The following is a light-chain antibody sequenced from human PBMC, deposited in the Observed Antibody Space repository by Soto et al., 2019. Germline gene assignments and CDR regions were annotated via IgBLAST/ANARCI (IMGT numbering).Light chain of an antibody. J-gene: IGLJ2*01. CDR1: SSNIGAGYD. CDR3: QSYDSSLSEVV. CDR2: GNS. V-gene: IGLV1-40*01. Sequence: QLVLTQPPSVPGAPGQRVTISCTGSSSNIGAGYDVHWYQQLPGTAPKLLIYGNSNRPSGVPDRFSGSKSGTSASLAITGLQAEDEADYYCQSYDSSLSEVVFGGGTKLTVL.